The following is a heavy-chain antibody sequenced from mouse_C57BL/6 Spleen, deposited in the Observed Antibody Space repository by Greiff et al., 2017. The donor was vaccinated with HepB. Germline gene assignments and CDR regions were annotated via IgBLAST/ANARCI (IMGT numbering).Heavy chain of an antibody. V-gene: IGHV1-64*01. D-gene: IGHD1-1*01. CDR2: IHPNSGST. CDR3: ASDYYGSSSLFDY. CDR1: GYTFTSYW. J-gene: IGHJ2*01. Sequence: QVQLQQPGAELVKPGASVKLSCKASGYTFTSYWMHWVKQRPGQGLEWIGMIHPNSGSTNYNEKFKSKATLTVDKSSSTAYMQLSSLTSEDSAVYYCASDYYGSSSLFDYGGQGTTLTVSS.